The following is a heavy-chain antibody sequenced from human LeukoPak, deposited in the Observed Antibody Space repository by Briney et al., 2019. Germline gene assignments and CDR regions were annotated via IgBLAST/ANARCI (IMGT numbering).Heavy chain of an antibody. Sequence: PSETLSLTCAVYGGSFSGYYWSWIRQPPGKGLEWIGEINHSGSTNYNPSLKSRVTISVDTPKNQFSLKPSSVTAADTAVYYCARERSSGSYPLDFDYWGQGTLVTVSS. CDR2: INHSGST. CDR3: ARERSSGSYPLDFDY. V-gene: IGHV4-34*01. J-gene: IGHJ4*02. D-gene: IGHD1-26*01. CDR1: GGSFSGYY.